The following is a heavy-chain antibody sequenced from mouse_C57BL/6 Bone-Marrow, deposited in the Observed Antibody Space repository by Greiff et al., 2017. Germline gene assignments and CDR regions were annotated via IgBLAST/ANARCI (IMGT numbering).Heavy chain of an antibody. J-gene: IGHJ3*01. CDR3: ARSEVYYDYGGFAY. CDR1: GYSFTDYN. CDR2: INPNYGTT. V-gene: IGHV1-39*01. Sequence: QLQQSGPELVKPGASVKISCKASGYSFTDYNMNWVKQSNGKSLEWIGVINPNYGTTSYNQKFKGKATLTVDQSSSTAYMQLNSLTSEESAVYYCARSEVYYDYGGFAYWGQGTLVTVSA. D-gene: IGHD2-4*01.